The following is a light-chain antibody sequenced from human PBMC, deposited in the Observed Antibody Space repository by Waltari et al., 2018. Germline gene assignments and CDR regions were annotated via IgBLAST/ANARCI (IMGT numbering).Light chain of an antibody. V-gene: IGKV1-5*01. CDR3: QQYNSYSPYT. J-gene: IGKJ2*01. CDR1: QSISTW. CDR2: DAS. Sequence: DIQMTQSPSTLSASVGDRVTITCRASQSISTWLAWYQQKPGKAPKVLIYDASRLTSGGPSRFSGSGSGTEFALTISSLQPDDFATYYCQQYNSYSPYTFGQGTKLEIK.